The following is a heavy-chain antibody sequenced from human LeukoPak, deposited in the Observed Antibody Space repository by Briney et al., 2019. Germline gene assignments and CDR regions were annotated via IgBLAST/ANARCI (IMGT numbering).Heavy chain of an antibody. CDR3: VKDSYDYVWGSYPSFDY. D-gene: IGHD3-16*02. J-gene: IGHJ4*02. CDR2: ISGSGGST. Sequence: GGSLRLSCAASGFTFSSYAMSWVRQAPGKGLEWVSAISGSGGSTYYADSVKGRFTISRDNSKNTLYLQMNSLRAEDTAVYYCVKDSYDYVWGSYPSFDYWGQGTLVTVSS. V-gene: IGHV3-23*01. CDR1: GFTFSSYA.